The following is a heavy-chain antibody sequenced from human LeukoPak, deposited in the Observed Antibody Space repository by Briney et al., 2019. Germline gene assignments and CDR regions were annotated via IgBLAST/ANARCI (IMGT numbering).Heavy chain of an antibody. CDR1: GYSISSGYY. J-gene: IGHJ4*02. CDR2: IYHSGST. D-gene: IGHD6-6*01. V-gene: IGHV4-38-2*02. CDR3: ARDWGFYSSSSGGGY. Sequence: PSETLSLTCTVSGYSISSGYYWGWIRQPPGKGLEWIGSIYHSGSTYYNPSLKSRVTISVDMSKNQFSLKLSSVTAADTAVYYCARDWGFYSSSSGGGYWGQGTLVTVSS.